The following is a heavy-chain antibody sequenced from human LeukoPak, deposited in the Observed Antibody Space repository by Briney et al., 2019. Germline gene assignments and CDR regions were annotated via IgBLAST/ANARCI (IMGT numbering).Heavy chain of an antibody. CDR2: INHSGST. Sequence: ETLSLTCAVYGGSFSGYYWSWIRQPPGKGLEWIGEINHSGSTNYNPSLKSRVTISVDTSKNQFSLKLSSVTAADTAVYYCARGVDYYYYYMDVWGKGTTVTISS. D-gene: IGHD2-15*01. J-gene: IGHJ6*03. CDR3: ARGVDYYYYYMDV. CDR1: GGSFSGYY. V-gene: IGHV4-34*01.